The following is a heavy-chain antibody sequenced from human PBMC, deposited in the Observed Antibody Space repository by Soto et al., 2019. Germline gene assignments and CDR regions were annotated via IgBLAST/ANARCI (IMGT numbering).Heavy chain of an antibody. CDR1: GFSFSGYA. CDR3: AKGRSYYYYYGVDV. CDR2: IWNDENYK. J-gene: IGHJ6*02. Sequence: PGGSLRLSCAASGFSFSGYAMHWVRQAPGKGLEWVAVIWNDENYKYYADSVKGRFTISRDNSRNTLYLQMNSLRAEDTALYYCAKGRSYYYYYGVDVWGQGTTVTVSS. V-gene: IGHV3-33*06.